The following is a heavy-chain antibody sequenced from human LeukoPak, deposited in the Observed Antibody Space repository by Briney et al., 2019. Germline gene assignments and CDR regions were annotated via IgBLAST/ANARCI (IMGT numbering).Heavy chain of an antibody. CDR3: AKAPRIAAAEGYYFDY. D-gene: IGHD6-13*01. Sequence: GGSLRLSCAASGVTFSSYAMSWVRQAPGKGLEWVSAISGSGGSTYYADSVKGRFTISRDNSKNTLYLQMNSLRAEDTAVYYCAKAPRIAAAEGYYFDYWGQGTLVTVSS. J-gene: IGHJ4*02. V-gene: IGHV3-23*01. CDR2: ISGSGGST. CDR1: GVTFSSYA.